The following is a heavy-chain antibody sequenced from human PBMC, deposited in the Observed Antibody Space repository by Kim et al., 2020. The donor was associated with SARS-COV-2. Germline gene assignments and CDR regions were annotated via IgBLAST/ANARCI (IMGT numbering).Heavy chain of an antibody. CDR3: ARDWDYSLGY. CDR1: GFTFSSSR. D-gene: IGHD1-7*01. CDR2: IKEDGSAK. Sequence: GGSLRLSCAAYGFTFSSSRMSWVRQSPGKGREWVAKIKEDGSAKYYVDSVKGRFTISRDNAKNSLYLQMNSLRVEDTAVYYCARDWDYSLGYWGQGTLVTVS. J-gene: IGHJ4*02. V-gene: IGHV3-7*01.